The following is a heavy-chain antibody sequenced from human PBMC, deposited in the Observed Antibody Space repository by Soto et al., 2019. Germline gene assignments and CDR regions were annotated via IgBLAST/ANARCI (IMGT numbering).Heavy chain of an antibody. Sequence: QVQVVQSGAEVKKAGASVTVSCKVSGYTLTELSMHWVRQAPGKGLEWMGSFDPEDGETIYAQNFQGRVTMTEDTSTDTAYMELCSLRSEDKAVYYCATGIVEVTVADLDYWGQGTLGTVSS. V-gene: IGHV1-24*01. CDR2: FDPEDGET. D-gene: IGHD6-19*01. CDR1: GYTLTELS. CDR3: ATGIVEVTVADLDY. J-gene: IGHJ4*02.